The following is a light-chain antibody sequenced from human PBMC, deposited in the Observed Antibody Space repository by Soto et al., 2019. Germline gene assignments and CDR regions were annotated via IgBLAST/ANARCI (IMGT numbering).Light chain of an antibody. CDR2: RAS. J-gene: IGKJ4*01. V-gene: IGKV3-20*01. Sequence: EIVLTQSPDTLSLSPGERATLSCRASQSVSSALLAWYQQKPVQAPRLLIYRASTRATGIPDRFTGSGSGTDFTLTISRLEPEDFAVYYCQQYESSPLTFGGGTKVEIK. CDR3: QQYESSPLT. CDR1: QSVSSAL.